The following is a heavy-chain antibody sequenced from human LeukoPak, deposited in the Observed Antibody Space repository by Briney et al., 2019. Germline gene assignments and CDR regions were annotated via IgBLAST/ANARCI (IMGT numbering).Heavy chain of an antibody. V-gene: IGHV3-33*01. CDR1: GFTFSSYG. CDR2: IWYDGSNK. CDR3: ARSIQISFDY. Sequence: GRSLRLSCAASGFTFSSYGMHWVRQAPGKGLEWVAVIWYDGSNKYYAESVKGRFTISRDNSKNTLYLQMNSLRAEDTAVYYCARSIQISFDYWGQGTLVTVSS. J-gene: IGHJ4*02. D-gene: IGHD3-3*02.